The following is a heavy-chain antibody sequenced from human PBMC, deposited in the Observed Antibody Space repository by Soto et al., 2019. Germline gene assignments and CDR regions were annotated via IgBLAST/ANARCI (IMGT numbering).Heavy chain of an antibody. CDR2: INHSGST. J-gene: IGHJ4*02. CDR1: GWSFSGYY. V-gene: IGHV4-34*01. D-gene: IGHD5-18*01. Sequence: SETLSLTCSVYGWSFSGYYWSWIRQPPGKGLEWIGEINHSGSTNYNPSLKSRVTISVDTSKNQFSLKLSSVTAADTAVYYCARGSGYSYGFDYWGQGTLVTVSS. CDR3: ARGSGYSYGFDY.